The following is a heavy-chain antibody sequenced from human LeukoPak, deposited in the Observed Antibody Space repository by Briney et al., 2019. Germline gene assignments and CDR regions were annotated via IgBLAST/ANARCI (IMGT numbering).Heavy chain of an antibody. D-gene: IGHD6-19*01. V-gene: IGHV4-39*07. CDR2: IYYSGST. CDR1: GGSISSSSYY. J-gene: IGHJ5*02. CDR3: ARVVRGWHGSWFDP. Sequence: SETLSLTCTVSGGSISSSSYYWGWIRQPPGKGLEWIGSIYYSGSTYYNPSLKSRVTISVDTSKNQFSLKLSSVTAADTAVYYCARVVRGWHGSWFDPWGQGTLVTVSS.